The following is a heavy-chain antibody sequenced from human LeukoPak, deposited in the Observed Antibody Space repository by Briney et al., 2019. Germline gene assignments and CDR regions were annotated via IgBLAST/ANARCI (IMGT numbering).Heavy chain of an antibody. J-gene: IGHJ5*02. CDR1: GGSISSYY. CDR2: IYYSGST. V-gene: IGHV4-59*08. CDR3: ARHLGSGWYRNWFDP. D-gene: IGHD6-19*01. Sequence: KPSETLSLTCTVSGGSISSYYWSWIRQPPGKGLEWIGYIYYSGSTNYNPSLKSRVTISVDTSKNQFSLKLSSVTAADTAVYYCARHLGSGWYRNWFDPWGQGTLVTVSS.